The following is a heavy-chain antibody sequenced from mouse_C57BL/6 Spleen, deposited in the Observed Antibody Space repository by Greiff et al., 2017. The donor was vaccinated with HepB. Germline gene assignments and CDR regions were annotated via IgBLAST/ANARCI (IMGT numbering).Heavy chain of an antibody. CDR2: ISSGSSTI. V-gene: IGHV5-17*01. J-gene: IGHJ1*03. CDR3: ARRYDYGGYFDV. Sequence: EVNVVESGGGLVKPGGSLKLSCAASGFTFSDYGMHWVRQAPEKGLEWVAYISSGSSTIYYADTVKGRFTISRDNAKNTLFLQMTSLRSEDTAMYYCARRYDYGGYFDVWGTGTTVTVSS. D-gene: IGHD2-4*01. CDR1: GFTFSDYG.